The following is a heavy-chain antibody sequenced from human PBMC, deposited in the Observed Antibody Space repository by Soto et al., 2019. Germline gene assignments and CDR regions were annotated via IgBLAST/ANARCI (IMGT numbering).Heavy chain of an antibody. Sequence: EVQLVESGGGLVKPGGSLRLSCAASGFTFSDYWMHWVRQAPEKGLVWVSRINRDGSGTSYADSVKGRFTISRDNAKNTLYLQMNSLRAEDTAVYYCAREIMTTVAIDYWGQGTLVTVSS. V-gene: IGHV3-74*01. CDR2: INRDGSGT. CDR3: AREIMTTVAIDY. J-gene: IGHJ4*02. D-gene: IGHD4-17*01. CDR1: GFTFSDYW.